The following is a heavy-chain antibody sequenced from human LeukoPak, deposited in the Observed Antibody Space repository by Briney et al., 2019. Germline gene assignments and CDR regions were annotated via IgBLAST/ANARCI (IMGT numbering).Heavy chain of an antibody. CDR2: INHSGST. CDR3: ARATRLHRPHAFDI. CDR1: GGSISSYY. Sequence: SETLSLTCTVSGGSISSYYWSWIRQPPGKRLGWIGEINHSGSTNYNPSLKSRVTISVDTSKNQFSLKLSSVTAADTAVYYCARATRLHRPHAFDIWGQGTMVTVSS. V-gene: IGHV4-34*01. J-gene: IGHJ3*02. D-gene: IGHD4-11*01.